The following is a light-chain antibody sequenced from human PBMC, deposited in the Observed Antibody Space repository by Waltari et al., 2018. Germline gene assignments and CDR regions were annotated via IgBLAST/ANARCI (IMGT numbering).Light chain of an antibody. Sequence: DIVLTQSPDSLPVSLGERATINCKSSQSILYSYNNKNYLAWYQQKPGQPPKALIYWASMRESGVPDRFSGSGSGTDFTLTISSLQAEDAATYYCQHFDNLLFTFGQGTKLEI. CDR3: QHFDNLLFT. CDR1: QSILYSYNNKNY. V-gene: IGKV4-1*01. CDR2: WAS. J-gene: IGKJ2*01.